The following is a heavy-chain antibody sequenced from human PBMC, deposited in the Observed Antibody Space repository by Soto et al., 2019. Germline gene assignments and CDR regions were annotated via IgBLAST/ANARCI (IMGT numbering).Heavy chain of an antibody. D-gene: IGHD3-16*02. V-gene: IGHV4-39*01. CDR3: ASSDYVWGSYRYPPGYFDY. CDR2: IYYSGST. CDR1: GGSISSSSYY. J-gene: IGHJ4*02. Sequence: SETLSLTCTVSGGSISSSSYYWGWIRQPPGKGLEWIGSIYYSGSTYYNPSLKSRVTISVDTSKNQFSLKLSSVTAADTAVYYCASSDYVWGSYRYPPGYFDYWGQGTLVTVSS.